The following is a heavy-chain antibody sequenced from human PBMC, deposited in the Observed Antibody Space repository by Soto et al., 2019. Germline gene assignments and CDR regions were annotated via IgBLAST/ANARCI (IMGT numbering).Heavy chain of an antibody. CDR2: IIPNSGGA. CDR3: VRGGTYHGLDI. CDR1: GYSFTTYY. D-gene: IGHD3-10*01. Sequence: ASVKVSCKASGYSFTTYYIHWVRQAPGQGLEWMGWIIPNSGGANYAQGFRGRITMTRDTSISTAYLEVSRLKYDDTAMYYCVRGGTYHGLDIWGQGTLVTVSS. V-gene: IGHV1-2*02. J-gene: IGHJ3*02.